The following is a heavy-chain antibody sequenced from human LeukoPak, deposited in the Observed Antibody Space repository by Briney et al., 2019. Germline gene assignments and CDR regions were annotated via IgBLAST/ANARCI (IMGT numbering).Heavy chain of an antibody. V-gene: IGHV3-23*01. CDR3: AKDEDIVVVPVDWFDP. D-gene: IGHD2-2*01. CDR2: ISGSGGST. Sequence: GGSLRLSCAASGFTFSSYAMSWVRQAPGKGLEWVSAISGSGGSTYYADSVKGRFTISRDNSKNTLYLQMNSLRAEDTAVYYCAKDEDIVVVPVDWFDPWGQGTLVTVSS. CDR1: GFTFSSYA. J-gene: IGHJ5*02.